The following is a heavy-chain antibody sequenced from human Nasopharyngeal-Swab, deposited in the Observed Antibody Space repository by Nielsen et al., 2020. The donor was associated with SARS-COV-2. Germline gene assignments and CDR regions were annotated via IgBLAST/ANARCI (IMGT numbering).Heavy chain of an antibody. CDR2: IWYDGSNK. Sequence: IRQPPGKGLEWVAVIWYDGSNKYYADSVKGRFTISRDNSKNTLYLQMNSLRAEDTAVYYCARQSGDSDYWGQGTLVTVSS. J-gene: IGHJ4*02. V-gene: IGHV3-33*01. D-gene: IGHD5-18*01. CDR3: ARQSGDSDY.